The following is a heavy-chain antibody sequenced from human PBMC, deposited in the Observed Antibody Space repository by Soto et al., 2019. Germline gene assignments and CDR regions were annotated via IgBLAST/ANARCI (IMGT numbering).Heavy chain of an antibody. CDR1: GYTLTELS. Sequence: ASVKVSCKVSGYTLTELSMHWVRQAPGKGLEWMGGFDPEDGETIYAQKSQGRVTMTEDTSTDTAYMELSSLRSEDTAVYYCATGSPGGIAAAGGNLAVGYGMDVWGQGTTVTVSS. V-gene: IGHV1-24*01. CDR2: FDPEDGET. CDR3: ATGSPGGIAAAGGNLAVGYGMDV. D-gene: IGHD6-13*01. J-gene: IGHJ6*02.